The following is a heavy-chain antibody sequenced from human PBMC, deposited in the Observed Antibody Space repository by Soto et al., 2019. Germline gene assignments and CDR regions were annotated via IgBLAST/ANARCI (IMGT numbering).Heavy chain of an antibody. CDR2: ISYDRSKK. D-gene: IGHD6-6*01. V-gene: IGHV3-30-3*01. CDR1: GFTFSSYA. J-gene: IGHJ6*02. CDR3: ARGAESSSFPYYYGMDV. Sequence: QVQLVESGGGVVQPGRSLRLSCAASGFTFSSYAMHWVRQAPGKGLEWVAVISYDRSKKYYADSVKGRFTISRDNSKTTRHLQKHSLRDEDTAVYDCARGAESSSFPYYYGMDVWGPGTTVTVSS.